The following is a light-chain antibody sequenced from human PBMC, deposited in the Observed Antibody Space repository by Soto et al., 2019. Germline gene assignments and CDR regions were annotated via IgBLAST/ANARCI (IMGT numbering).Light chain of an antibody. J-gene: IGKJ2*01. CDR3: QQYGDSHPYT. CDR1: QSVRSNY. V-gene: IGKV3-20*01. Sequence: EIVLTQSPGTLSLSPGERATLSCRASQSVRSNYLAWYQQKPGQAPRLLIYGVSARATGIPDRFSGSGSGTDFMLTISRLEHEDCAVFYCQQYGDSHPYTFGQGTKVEIK. CDR2: GVS.